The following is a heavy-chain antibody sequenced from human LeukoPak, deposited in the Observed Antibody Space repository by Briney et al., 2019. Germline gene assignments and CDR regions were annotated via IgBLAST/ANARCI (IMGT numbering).Heavy chain of an antibody. V-gene: IGHV4-59*01. CDR2: IYYSGST. CDR1: GGSISTYY. D-gene: IGHD6-19*01. Sequence: SETLSLTCTVSGGSISTYYWTWIRQPPGKGLEWIGYIYYSGSTNYNPSLKSRVAISVDTSKNQFSLKLTSLTAADSAVYYCARWYSSGWAFDYWGQGTLVTVSS. CDR3: ARWYSSGWAFDY. J-gene: IGHJ4*02.